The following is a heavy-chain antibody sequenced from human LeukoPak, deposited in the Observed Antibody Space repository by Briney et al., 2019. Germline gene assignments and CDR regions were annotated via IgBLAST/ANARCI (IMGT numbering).Heavy chain of an antibody. CDR2: INWNGGST. V-gene: IGHV3-20*04. CDR3: ARDRGYTRTNTDGYPVFDL. Sequence: GGSLRLSCAASGFTFDDYGMSWVRQVPGKGLEWVSSINWNGGSTGYADSVKGRFTISRDNVNNALYLQMDNLRVEDTGVYYCARDRGYTRTNTDGYPVFDLWGQGTLVTVSS. J-gene: IGHJ4*03. D-gene: IGHD5-24*01. CDR1: GFTFDDYG.